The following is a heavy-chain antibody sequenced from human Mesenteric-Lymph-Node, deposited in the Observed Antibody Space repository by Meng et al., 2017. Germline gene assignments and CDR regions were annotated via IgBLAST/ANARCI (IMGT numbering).Heavy chain of an antibody. CDR1: GFTFDDYA. V-gene: IGHV3-9*01. CDR2: ISWNSGSI. CDR3: AKDFGDPMGY. Sequence: LSLTCAASGFTFDDYAMHWVRQAPGKGLEWVSGISWNSGSIGYADSVKGRFTISRDNAKNSLYLQMNSLRAEDTALYYCAKDFGDPMGYWGQGTLVTVSS. J-gene: IGHJ4*02. D-gene: IGHD3-10*01.